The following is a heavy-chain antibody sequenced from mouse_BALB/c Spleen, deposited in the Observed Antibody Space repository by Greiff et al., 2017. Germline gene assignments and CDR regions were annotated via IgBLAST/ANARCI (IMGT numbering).Heavy chain of an antibody. CDR2: INPSTGYT. CDR3: ARRYDGYYFDY. V-gene: IGHV1-7*01. D-gene: IGHD2-3*01. J-gene: IGHJ2*01. Sequence: VKLVESGAELAKPGASVKMSCKASGYTFTSYWMHWVKQRPGQGLEWIGYINPSTGYTEYNQKFKDKATLTADKSSSTAYMQLSSLTSEDSAVYYCARRYDGYYFDYWGQGTTLTVSS. CDR1: GYTFTSYW.